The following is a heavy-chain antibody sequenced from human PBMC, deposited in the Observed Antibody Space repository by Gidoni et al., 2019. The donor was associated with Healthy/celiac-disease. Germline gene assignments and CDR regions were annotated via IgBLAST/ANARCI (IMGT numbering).Heavy chain of an antibody. CDR1: GYSISSGYY. CDR2: IYHSGST. CDR3: ARPRGKLYDAFDI. Sequence: QVQLQESGPGLVKPSETLSLTCAVSGYSISSGYYWGWIRQPPGKGLEWIGSIYHSGSTYYNPSLKSRVTISVDTSKNQFSLKLSSVTAADTAVYYCARPRGKLYDAFDIWGQGTMVTVSS. V-gene: IGHV4-38-2*01. J-gene: IGHJ3*02. D-gene: IGHD3-16*01.